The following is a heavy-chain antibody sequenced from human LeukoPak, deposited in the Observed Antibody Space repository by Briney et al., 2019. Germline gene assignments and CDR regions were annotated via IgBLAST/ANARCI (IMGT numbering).Heavy chain of an antibody. CDR3: ASGGYSGYE. D-gene: IGHD5-12*01. V-gene: IGHV3-21*01. CDR1: GFTFSSDS. Sequence: VGSLRLSCASSGFTFSSDSMNWVRQAPGKGLEWVSSISSSSSYIYYADSVRGRFTISRDKAKNSLYLQMNSLRAEDTAVYYCASGGYSGYEWGQGTLVTVSS. CDR2: ISSSSSYI. J-gene: IGHJ4*02.